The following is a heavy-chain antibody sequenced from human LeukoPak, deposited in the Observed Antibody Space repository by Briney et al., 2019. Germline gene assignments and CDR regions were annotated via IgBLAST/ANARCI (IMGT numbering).Heavy chain of an antibody. CDR3: ARASVTYYYYYYMDV. D-gene: IGHD4-11*01. CDR2: IYYSGST. CDR1: GGSISSHY. V-gene: IGHV4-59*08. Sequence: ETLSLTCTVSGGSISSHYWSWIRQPPGKGLEWIGYIYYSGSTKYNPSLKSRVTISVDTSKNQFSLKLSSVTAADTAVYYCARASVTYYYYYYMDVWGKGTTVTVSS. J-gene: IGHJ6*03.